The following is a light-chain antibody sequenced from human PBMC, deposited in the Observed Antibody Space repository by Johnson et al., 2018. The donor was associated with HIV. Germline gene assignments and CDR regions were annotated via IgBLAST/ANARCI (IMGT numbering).Light chain of an antibody. V-gene: IGLV1-51*01. Sequence: QSVLTQPPSVSAAPGQRVTISCSGSTSNIGNNYVSWYQQLPVTAPKLLIYDNNKRPSGIPDRFSGSKSGTSATLGITGLQTGDEADYYCGTWDSSLSVLYVFGTGTKVTVL. CDR1: TSNIGNNY. CDR2: DNN. CDR3: GTWDSSLSVLYV. J-gene: IGLJ1*01.